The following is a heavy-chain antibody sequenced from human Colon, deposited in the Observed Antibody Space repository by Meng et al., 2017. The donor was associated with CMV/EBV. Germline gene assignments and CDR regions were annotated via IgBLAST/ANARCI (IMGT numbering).Heavy chain of an antibody. CDR3: ARGDFGGLEVLY. CDR1: GFTFSTYW. J-gene: IGHJ4*02. Sequence: GGSLRLSCAAFGFTFSTYWMSWVRQAPGKGLEWVANIKQDGSEKYYVDSVKGRFTISRDNAKNSLYLQMNSLRAEDTAVYYCARGDFGGLEVLYWGQGTLVTVSS. D-gene: IGHD3/OR15-3a*01. V-gene: IGHV3-7*01. CDR2: IKQDGSEK.